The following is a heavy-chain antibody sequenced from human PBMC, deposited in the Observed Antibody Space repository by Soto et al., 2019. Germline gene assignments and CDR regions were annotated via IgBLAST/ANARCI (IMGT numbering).Heavy chain of an antibody. J-gene: IGHJ6*03. CDR2: ISGSGGST. CDR3: AKDSKDYYGYYYMDV. CDR1: GFTFSSYA. V-gene: IGHV3-23*01. Sequence: GSLRLSCAASGFTFSSYAMSWVRQAPGKGLEWVSAISGSGGSTYYADSVKGRFTISRDNSKNTLYLQMNSLRAEDTAVYYCAKDSKDYYGYYYMDVWGKGTTVTVSS.